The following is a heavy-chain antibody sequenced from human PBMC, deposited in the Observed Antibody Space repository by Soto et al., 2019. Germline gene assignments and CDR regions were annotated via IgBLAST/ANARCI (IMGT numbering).Heavy chain of an antibody. D-gene: IGHD1-1*01. CDR1: AFPFNTYA. CDR2: ISGSGDDT. Sequence: PGGSLRLSCAASAFPFNTYAMNWVRQSQGKRLEWVSVISGSGDDTYYADTVKGRFTISRDNSKNTLFLQMDSLRPEDTAIYYCAKGGTTGTTNSHFWYFDLWGRRTLVTVSS. CDR3: AKGGTTGTTNSHFWYFDL. J-gene: IGHJ2*01. V-gene: IGHV3-23*01.